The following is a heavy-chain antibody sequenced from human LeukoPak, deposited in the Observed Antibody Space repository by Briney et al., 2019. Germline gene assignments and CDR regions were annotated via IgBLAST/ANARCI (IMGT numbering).Heavy chain of an antibody. CDR2: INPNSGGT. V-gene: IGHV1-2*02. J-gene: IGHJ4*02. D-gene: IGHD2-21*01. Sequence: GASVKVSCKASGYTFTGYYMHGVRQAPGQGLEWMGWINPNSGGTNYAQKFQGRVTMTRDTSISTAYMELSRLRSDDTAVYYCARVSLAYCGGDCYSDFDYWGQGTLVTVSS. CDR1: GYTFTGYY. CDR3: ARVSLAYCGGDCYSDFDY.